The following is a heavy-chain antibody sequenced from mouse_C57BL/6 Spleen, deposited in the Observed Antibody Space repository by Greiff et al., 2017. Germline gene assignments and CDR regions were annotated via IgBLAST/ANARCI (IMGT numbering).Heavy chain of an antibody. D-gene: IGHD1-1*01. J-gene: IGHJ4*01. CDR2: ISSGGDYI. Sequence: EVNVVESGEGLVKPGGSLKLSCAASGFTFSSYAMSWVRQTPEKRLEWVAYISSGGDYIYYADTVKGRFTISRDNARNTLYLQMSSLKSEDTAMYYCTRDLLRFAMDYWGQGTSVTVSS. V-gene: IGHV5-9-1*02. CDR1: GFTFSSYA. CDR3: TRDLLRFAMDY.